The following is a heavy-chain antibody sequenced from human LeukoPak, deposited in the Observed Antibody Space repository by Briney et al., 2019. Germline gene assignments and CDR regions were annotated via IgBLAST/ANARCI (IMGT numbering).Heavy chain of an antibody. CDR1: GYSISSGYY. CDR2: IYHSGST. CDR3: ARDLPEYYFDY. J-gene: IGHJ4*02. Sequence: SETLSLTCTVSGYSISSGYYWGWTRQPPGKGLEWIGSIYHSGSTYYNPSLKSRVTISVDTSKNQFSLKLSSVTAADTAVYYCARDLPEYYFDYWGQGTLVTVSS. V-gene: IGHV4-38-2*02.